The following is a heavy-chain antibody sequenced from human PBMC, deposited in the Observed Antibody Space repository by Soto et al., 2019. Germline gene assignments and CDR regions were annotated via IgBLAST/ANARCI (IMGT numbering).Heavy chain of an antibody. V-gene: IGHV3-21*01. J-gene: IGHJ4*02. CDR1: GFTFSDYW. CDR3: ARDQPGYSYGYGLGY. CDR2: ISSSSSYI. D-gene: IGHD5-18*01. Sequence: GGSLRLSCTASGFTFSDYWMHWVRQAPGKGLEWVSSISSSSSYIYYADSVKGRFTISRDNAKNSLYLQMNSLRAEDTAVYYCARDQPGYSYGYGLGYWGQGTLVTVSS.